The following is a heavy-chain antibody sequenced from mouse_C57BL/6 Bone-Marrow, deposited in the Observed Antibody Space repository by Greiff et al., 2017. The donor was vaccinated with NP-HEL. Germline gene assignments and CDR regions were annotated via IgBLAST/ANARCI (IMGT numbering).Heavy chain of an antibody. CDR1: GYSITSGYY. V-gene: IGHV3-6*01. CDR2: ISYDGSN. J-gene: IGHJ2*01. Sequence: EVKLQESGPGLVKPSQSLSLPCSVTGYSITSGYYWNWIRQFPGNKLEWMGYISYDGSNNYNPSLKNRISITRDTSKNQFFLKLNSVTTEDTATYYCARVRSYYFDYWGQGTTLTVSS. CDR3: ARVRSYYFDY.